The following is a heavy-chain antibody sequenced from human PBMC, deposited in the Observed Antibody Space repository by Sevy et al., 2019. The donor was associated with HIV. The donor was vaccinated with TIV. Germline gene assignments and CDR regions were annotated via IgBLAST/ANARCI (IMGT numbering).Heavy chain of an antibody. CDR2: ISGSGGST. D-gene: IGHD6-19*01. V-gene: IGHV3-23*01. CDR3: AKMGVWKWLDAEYFQH. CDR1: GFTFSSYA. J-gene: IGHJ1*01. Sequence: GGSLRPSCAASGFTFSSYAMSWVRQAPGKGLEWVSAISGSGGSTYYADSVKGRFTISRDNSKNTLYLQMNSLRAEDTAVYYCAKMGVWKWLDAEYFQHWGQGTLVTVSS.